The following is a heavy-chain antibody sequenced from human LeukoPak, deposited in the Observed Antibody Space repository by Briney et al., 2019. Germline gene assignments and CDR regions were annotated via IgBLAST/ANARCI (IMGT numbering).Heavy chain of an antibody. D-gene: IGHD3-10*01. CDR3: VSTYRGDYYGSGSYYKY. Sequence: GASVKVSCKASGGTFSSYAISWVRQAPGQGLEWMGGIIPIFGTANYAQKFQGRVTITADKSTSTAYMELSSLRSEDTAVYYCVSTYRGDYYGSGSYYKYWGQGTLVTVSS. J-gene: IGHJ4*02. CDR1: GGTFSSYA. V-gene: IGHV1-69*06. CDR2: IIPIFGTA.